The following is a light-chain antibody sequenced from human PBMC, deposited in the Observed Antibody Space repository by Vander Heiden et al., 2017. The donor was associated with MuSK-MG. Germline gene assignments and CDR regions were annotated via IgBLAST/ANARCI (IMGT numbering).Light chain of an antibody. Sequence: QPVLTQPPSESASLGAPVTPTCTLHRGHSNYKVDWYQQRPGKGPRFVMRVGTGVIVGSKGDGIPDRFSVLGSGLNRYLTIKNIQEEDEGDDHCGSDHGSGSNFVWVFGGGTKLTVL. V-gene: IGLV9-49*01. J-gene: IGLJ2*01. CDR3: GSDHGSGSNFVWV. CDR1: RGHSNYK. CDR2: VGTGVIVG.